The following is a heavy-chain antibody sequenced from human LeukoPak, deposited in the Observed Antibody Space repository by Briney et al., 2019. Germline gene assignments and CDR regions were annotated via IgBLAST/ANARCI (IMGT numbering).Heavy chain of an antibody. D-gene: IGHD3-10*01. J-gene: IGHJ3*02. V-gene: IGHV4-59*12. CDR1: GGSISNY. CDR2: TYYSGST. CDR3: AREVRGVIFAFDI. Sequence: SETLSLTCTVSGGSISNYWSWIRQPPGKGLEWIGYTYYSGSTYYSPSLKSRVTISVDASENQFSLKLNSVTAADTAVYYCAREVRGVIFAFDIWGQGTMVTVSS.